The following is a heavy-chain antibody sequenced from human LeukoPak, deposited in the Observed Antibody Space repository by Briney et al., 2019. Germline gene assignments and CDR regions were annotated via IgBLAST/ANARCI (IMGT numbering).Heavy chain of an antibody. CDR3: ARHLSGVTGYTYGRGIDY. J-gene: IGHJ4*02. CDR1: GFTFRSYW. CDR2: IKKDGSEK. D-gene: IGHD5-18*01. Sequence: PGGSLRLSCAASGFTFRSYWMTWVRQAPGKGLEWVANIKKDGSEKYYVDSVKGRFTISRDNAKTSLYLQMISLRAEDTAVYYCARHLSGVTGYTYGRGIDYWGQGTLVTVSS. V-gene: IGHV3-7*01.